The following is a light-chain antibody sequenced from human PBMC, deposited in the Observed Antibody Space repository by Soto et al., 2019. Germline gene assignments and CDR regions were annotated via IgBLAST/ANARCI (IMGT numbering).Light chain of an antibody. V-gene: IGLV2-14*01. J-gene: IGLJ1*01. CDR2: DVS. Sequence: QSVLTQPPSVSAAPGQKVTISCTGTNSDVGGYNYVSWYQQHPGKAPKLMIYDVSNRPSGVSNRFSGSKSGNTASLTISGLQAEDEADYYCSSYTSSSTLYVFGTGTKVTVL. CDR3: SSYTSSSTLYV. CDR1: NSDVGGYNY.